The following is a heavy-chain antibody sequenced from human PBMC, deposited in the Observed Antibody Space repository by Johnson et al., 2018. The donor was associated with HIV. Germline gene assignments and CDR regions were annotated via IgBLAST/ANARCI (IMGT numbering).Heavy chain of an antibody. Sequence: VQLVESGGGVVQPGRSLRLSCAASGFTFSTYGMHWVRQTPGEGLEWVTFIRFDGSNKYYADSVKGRFTISRDNSKNTVHLQISSLRPEDTAVYYCARDKYGVPSGTFDIWGQGTMVTVSS. V-gene: IGHV3-30*02. CDR3: ARDKYGVPSGTFDI. D-gene: IGHD4-17*01. CDR1: GFTFSTYG. J-gene: IGHJ3*02. CDR2: IRFDGSNK.